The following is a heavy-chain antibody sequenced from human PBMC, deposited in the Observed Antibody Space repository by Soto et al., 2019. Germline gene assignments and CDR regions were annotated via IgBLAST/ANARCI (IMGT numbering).Heavy chain of an antibody. CDR1: GFTFSSYS. V-gene: IGHV3-21*01. CDR3: ARDLGYQLLYPDY. J-gene: IGHJ4*02. D-gene: IGHD2-2*02. CDR2: ISSSSSYI. Sequence: EVQLVESGGGLVKPGGSLRLSCAASGFTFSSYSMNWVRQAPGKGLEWVSSISSSSSYIYYADSVKGRFTISRDNAKNSLYLQMNSLRAEDTAVYYCARDLGYQLLYPDYWGQGTLVTVSS.